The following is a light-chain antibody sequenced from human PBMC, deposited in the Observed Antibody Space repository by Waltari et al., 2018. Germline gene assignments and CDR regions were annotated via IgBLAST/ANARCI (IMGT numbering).Light chain of an antibody. Sequence: QSALTQPPSASGSPGQAVTISCPGTRSDVGGYNCFSWYQHHPGKAPKLMLYDVSKRPSGVPDRFSGSKSGNTAYLTVSGLQAEDEADYYCNSYAGSNSVLFGAGTKLTVL. CDR3: NSYAGSNSVL. V-gene: IGLV2-8*01. CDR1: RSDVGGYNC. J-gene: IGLJ2*01. CDR2: DVS.